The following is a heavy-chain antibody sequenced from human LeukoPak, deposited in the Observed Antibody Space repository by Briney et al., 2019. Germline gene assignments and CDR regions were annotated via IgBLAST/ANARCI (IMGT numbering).Heavy chain of an antibody. J-gene: IGHJ4*02. CDR3: ARGVASYDN. Sequence: KPSETLSLTCAVSGYSISSGYYWGWIRQPPGKGLEWIGSIYHSGSTYYNPSLKRRGSISVDTSKNQFSLKLSSVTAADTAVYYCARGVASYDNWGQGTLVTVSS. CDR1: GYSISSGYY. D-gene: IGHD2-15*01. V-gene: IGHV4-38-2*01. CDR2: IYHSGST.